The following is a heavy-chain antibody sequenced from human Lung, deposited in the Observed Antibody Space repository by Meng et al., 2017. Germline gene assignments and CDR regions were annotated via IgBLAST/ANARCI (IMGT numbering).Heavy chain of an antibody. D-gene: IGHD2-2*01. CDR2: ISIDGDRT. CDR3: AKEEVPNDY. J-gene: IGHJ4*02. Sequence: EVELLEEGGGLEQPGGARRLACAVVGFTFINSAMCWVRQAPGKGLEWVAGISIDGDRTYYVDSVKGRFTISRDNTKNTVYLQMNSLRGEDTAVYFCAKEEVPNDYWGQGTLVTVSS. CDR1: GFTFINSA. V-gene: IGHV3-23*01.